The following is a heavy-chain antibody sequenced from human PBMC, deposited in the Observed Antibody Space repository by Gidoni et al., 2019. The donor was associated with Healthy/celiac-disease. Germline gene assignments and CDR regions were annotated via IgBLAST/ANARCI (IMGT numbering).Heavy chain of an antibody. CDR3: ARDLYYSNYYYYMDV. CDR2: ISSSSSYI. CDR1: GLTFSSYS. D-gene: IGHD4-4*01. Sequence: EVQMLESGGGLFKPVGSLRLSCAASGLTFSSYSMNWVRQAPGKGLEWVSSISSSSSYIYYADSVKGRFTISRDNAKNSLYLQMNSLRAEDTAVYYCARDLYYSNYYYYMDVWGKGTTVTVSS. J-gene: IGHJ6*03. V-gene: IGHV3-21*01.